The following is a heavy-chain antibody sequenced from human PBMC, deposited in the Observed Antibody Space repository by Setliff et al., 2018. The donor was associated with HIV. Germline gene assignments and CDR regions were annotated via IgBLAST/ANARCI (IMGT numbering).Heavy chain of an antibody. J-gene: IGHJ4*02. CDR3: ARVYCSIASCYDEYYFDY. V-gene: IGHV1-46*01. D-gene: IGHD2-2*01. CDR2: INPAGGNS. Sequence: ASVKVSCKASRGTFRSYAISWVRQAPGQGLEWMGVINPAGGNSHYAQKFQGRVTVTRDASTSTVYMDLSSLRSDDTAVYFCARVYCSIASCYDEYYFDYWGQGTLVTVSS. CDR1: RGTFRSYA.